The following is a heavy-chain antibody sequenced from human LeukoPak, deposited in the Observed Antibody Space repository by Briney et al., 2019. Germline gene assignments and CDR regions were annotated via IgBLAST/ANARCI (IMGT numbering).Heavy chain of an antibody. CDR2: VSAYNGNT. V-gene: IGHV1-18*01. CDR1: GYTFTSYG. D-gene: IGHD2-15*01. J-gene: IGHJ6*02. CDR3: ARREVAATPRNYYGMDV. Sequence: ASVNVSCKASGYTFTSYGISWVRQAPGQGLEWMGWVSAYNGNTNYAQKLQGRVTMTTDTSTSTAYMELRSLRSDDTAVYYCARREVAATPRNYYGMDVWGQGTTVTVSS.